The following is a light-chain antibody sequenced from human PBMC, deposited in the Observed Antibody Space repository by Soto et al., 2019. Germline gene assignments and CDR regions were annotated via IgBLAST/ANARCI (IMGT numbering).Light chain of an antibody. CDR3: SSFSSSTTHVV. V-gene: IGLV2-14*03. J-gene: IGLJ2*01. CDR1: STDIGDFNY. Sequence: QSVLTQPASVSGSPGRSVTISCTGTSTDIGDFNYVSWYQHLPGRAPKLIIYDVTNRPSGISYRFSASKSGRTASLTISGLQAQDEADYNCSSFSSSTTHVVFGGGTKLTVL. CDR2: DVT.